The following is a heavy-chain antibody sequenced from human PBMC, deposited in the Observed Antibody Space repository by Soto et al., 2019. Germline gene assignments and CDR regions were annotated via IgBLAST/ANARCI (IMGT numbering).Heavy chain of an antibody. CDR2: IYYSGST. CDR3: ARENWELHWFDP. J-gene: IGHJ5*02. CDR1: GGSISSGGYY. V-gene: IGHV4-31*03. D-gene: IGHD1-26*01. Sequence: SETLSLTCTVSGGSISSGGYYWSWIRQHPGKGLEWIGYIYYSGSTYYNPSLKSRVTISVDTSKNQFSLKLSSVTAADTAVYYCARENWELHWFDPWGQGTLVTVSS.